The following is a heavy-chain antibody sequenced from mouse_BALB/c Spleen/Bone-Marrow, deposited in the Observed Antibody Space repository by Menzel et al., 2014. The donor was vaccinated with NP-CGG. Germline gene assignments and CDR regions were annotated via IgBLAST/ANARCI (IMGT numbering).Heavy chain of an antibody. V-gene: IGHV1S130*01. D-gene: IGHD4-1*01. CDR2: IHPNSGNT. J-gene: IGHJ2*01. Sequence: VQPQQSGSVLVRPGASVKLSCKASGYTFTSSWMHWAKQRPGQGLEWIGEIHPNSGNTNYNEKFKGKATLTVDTSSSTAYVDLSSLTSEDSAVYYCAGSGLDYWGQGTTLTVSS. CDR1: GYTFTSSW. CDR3: AGSGLDY.